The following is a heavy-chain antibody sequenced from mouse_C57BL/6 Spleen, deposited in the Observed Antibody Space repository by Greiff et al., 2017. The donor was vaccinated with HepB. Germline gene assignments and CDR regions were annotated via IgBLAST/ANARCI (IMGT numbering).Heavy chain of an antibody. J-gene: IGHJ3*01. CDR3: ARREGYFAY. V-gene: IGHV1-50*01. CDR1: GYTFTSYW. D-gene: IGHD2-2*01. Sequence: QVHVKQPGAELVKPGASVKLSCKASGYTFTSYWMQWVKQRPGQGLEWIGEIDPSDSYTNYNQKFKGKATLTVDTSSSTAYMQLSSLTSEDSAVYYCARREGYFAYWGQGTLVTVSA. CDR2: IDPSDSYT.